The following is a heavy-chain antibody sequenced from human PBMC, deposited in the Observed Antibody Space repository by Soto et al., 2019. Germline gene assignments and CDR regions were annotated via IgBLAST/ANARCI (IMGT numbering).Heavy chain of an antibody. CDR3: TTTYGGDSGWEN. Sequence: QVQLVQSGAEVKRPGSSVKVSCKASGGTFRSFVVSWVRQAPGQGLEWMGGVIPMYGAPDSAQMFQGRLTXXEXXSTRTAYMELSSMRPEDSAVYFCTTTYGGDSGWENWGQGTLITVSP. CDR1: GGTFRSFV. V-gene: IGHV1-69*12. J-gene: IGHJ4*02. D-gene: IGHD2-21*02. CDR2: VIPMYGAP.